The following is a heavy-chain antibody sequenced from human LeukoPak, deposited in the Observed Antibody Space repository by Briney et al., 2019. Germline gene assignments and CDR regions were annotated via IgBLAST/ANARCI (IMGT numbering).Heavy chain of an antibody. Sequence: ASVKVSCKASGYTFTSYDINWVRQATGQGLEWIGWMNPNSGNTGYAQKFQGRVTMARNTSISTAYMELSSLRSEDTAVYYCARRYSGYETYYGMDVWGQGTTVTVSS. CDR1: GYTFTSYD. J-gene: IGHJ6*02. CDR3: ARRYSGYETYYGMDV. CDR2: MNPNSGNT. D-gene: IGHD5-12*01. V-gene: IGHV1-8*01.